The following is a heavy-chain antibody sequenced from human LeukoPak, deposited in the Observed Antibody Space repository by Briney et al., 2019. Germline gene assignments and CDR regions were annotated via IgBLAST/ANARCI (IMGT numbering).Heavy chain of an antibody. J-gene: IGHJ4*02. CDR2: ISYEGSTQ. Sequence: GGSLRLSCAASGFTFSSYGMHWVRQAPGKGLEWVAIISYEGSTQYYADSVKGRFTISRDNSKNPLYLQMNSLSAEDTAIYYCAKSGAQYCTGCNCYSDCWGQGTLVTVSS. V-gene: IGHV3-30*18. CDR3: AKSGAQYCTGCNCYSDC. D-gene: IGHD2-8*02. CDR1: GFTFSSYG.